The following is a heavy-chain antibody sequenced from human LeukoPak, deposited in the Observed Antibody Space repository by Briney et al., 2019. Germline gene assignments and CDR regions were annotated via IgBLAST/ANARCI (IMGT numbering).Heavy chain of an antibody. Sequence: ASVKVSCKASGYTFTSYGISWVRQAPGQGLEWMGWISAYNGNTNYAQKLQGRVTMTTDTSTSTAYMELRSLRSDDTAVYYCARDTAWYYDILTGYPPLENWGQGTLVTVSS. D-gene: IGHD3-9*01. V-gene: IGHV1-18*01. CDR2: ISAYNGNT. CDR3: ARDTAWYYDILTGYPPLEN. CDR1: GYTFTSYG. J-gene: IGHJ4*02.